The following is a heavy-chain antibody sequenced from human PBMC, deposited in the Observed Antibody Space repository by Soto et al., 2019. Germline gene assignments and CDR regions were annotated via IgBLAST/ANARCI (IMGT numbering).Heavy chain of an antibody. CDR3: ARKQLLLRFLEWSGGFDP. V-gene: IGHV4-30-2*01. J-gene: IGHJ5*02. D-gene: IGHD3-3*01. CDR1: GGSISSGGYS. Sequence: SETLSLTCAASGGSISSGGYSWSWIRQPPGKGLEWIGYIYHSGSTYYNPSLKSRVTISVDRSKNQFSLKLSSVTAADTAVYYCARKQLLLRFLEWSGGFDPWGQGTLVTVSS. CDR2: IYHSGST.